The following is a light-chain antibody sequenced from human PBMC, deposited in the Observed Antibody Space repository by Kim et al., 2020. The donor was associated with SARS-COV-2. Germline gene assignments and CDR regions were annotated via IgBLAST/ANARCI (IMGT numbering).Light chain of an antibody. V-gene: IGKV1-39*01. Sequence: ASVGDRVTITCRASQPIINFLNWYQQRPGKAPRFVISAASSLQSGVPSRFSVSGSGTEFVLSINSLQPEYFATYYCQQTYSNPWTFGRGTKVDIK. J-gene: IGKJ1*01. CDR1: QPIINF. CDR2: AAS. CDR3: QQTYSNPWT.